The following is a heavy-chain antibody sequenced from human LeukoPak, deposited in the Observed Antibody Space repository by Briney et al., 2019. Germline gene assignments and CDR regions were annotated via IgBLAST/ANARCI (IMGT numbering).Heavy chain of an antibody. Sequence: GGSLRLSCAASGFTFNNYAMNWVRQAPGKGLERVSRISGSGGTTYCADSVKGRFTISRDNSKNTLYLQMNSLRVEDTAVYYCAKAGSVLGATDWFDPWGQGTLVTVSS. CDR3: AKAGSVLGATDWFDP. CDR2: ISGSGGTT. CDR1: GFTFNNYA. D-gene: IGHD1-26*01. J-gene: IGHJ5*02. V-gene: IGHV3-23*01.